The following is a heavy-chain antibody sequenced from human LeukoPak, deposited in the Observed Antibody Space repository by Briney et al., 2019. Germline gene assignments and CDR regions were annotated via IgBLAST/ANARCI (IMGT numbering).Heavy chain of an antibody. J-gene: IGHJ6*03. V-gene: IGHV3-48*01. CDR3: AKDSAFYYIDV. D-gene: IGHD3-10*01. CDR2: ISSSSSLI. Sequence: GGSLRLSCAVSGFTFNKYNINWVRQAPGKGLEWVSYISSSSSLIYYADSVKGRFTISRDNSKNTLYLQMNSLKGDDTAVYYCAKDSAFYYIDVWGKGTTVIISS. CDR1: GFTFNKYN.